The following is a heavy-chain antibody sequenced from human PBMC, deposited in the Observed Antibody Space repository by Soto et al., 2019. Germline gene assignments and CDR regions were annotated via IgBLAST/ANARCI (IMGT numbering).Heavy chain of an antibody. V-gene: IGHV3-30*03. D-gene: IGHD3-9*01. Sequence: QVQLVDSGGGVVQPGRSLRLSCAASGFSFSNYGMHWVRQAPGKGLEWVAAVSYGGGTKYYADSVKGRFTISRDNSKNTLYLQMNSLRAEDTAVYYCARDATLRYDILSGSSNYWGKGTLVTVSS. CDR2: VSYGGGTK. CDR3: ARDATLRYDILSGSSNY. J-gene: IGHJ4*02. CDR1: GFSFSNYG.